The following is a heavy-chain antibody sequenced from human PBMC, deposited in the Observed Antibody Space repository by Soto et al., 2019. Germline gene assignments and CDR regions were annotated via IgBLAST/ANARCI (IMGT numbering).Heavy chain of an antibody. J-gene: IGHJ4*02. V-gene: IGHV3-11*01. CDR2: IGPRGSTV. CDR3: ARGTDYYPY. CDR1: GFTFSDYA. Sequence: GGSLRLSCAASGFTFSDYAMNWIRQAPGRGLEWISYIGPRGSTVYYADSVKGRFTISRDNARKSLFLQMNILRVEDTAVYYCARGTDYYPYWGQGSLVTVSS.